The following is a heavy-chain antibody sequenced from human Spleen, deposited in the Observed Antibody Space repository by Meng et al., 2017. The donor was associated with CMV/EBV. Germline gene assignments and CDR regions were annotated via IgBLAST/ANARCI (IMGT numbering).Heavy chain of an antibody. J-gene: IGHJ4*02. CDR2: INHRGSP. Sequence: QDQLQQWRAGLLKPSETLSLTCAVYGGSFGGYYWSWIRQPPGKGLEWIGDINHRGSPTYNPSLKSRVTISVDTSKNQFSLKLSSVTAADTAVYYCARSYGDYNFDYWGQGTLVTVSS. CDR1: GGSFGGYY. CDR3: ARSYGDYNFDY. V-gene: IGHV4-34*01. D-gene: IGHD4-17*01.